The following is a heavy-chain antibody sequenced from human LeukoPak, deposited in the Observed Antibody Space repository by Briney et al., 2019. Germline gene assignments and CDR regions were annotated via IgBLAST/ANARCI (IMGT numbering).Heavy chain of an antibody. Sequence: PSETLSLTCTASAGSISSYYWSWIRQPPGKGLEWIGYIYYSGSTNYNPSLKSRVTISVDTSKNQFSVKLSSVTAADTAVYYCAREGHDSSGYYFLDYWGQGTLVTVSS. CDR1: AGSISSYY. CDR2: IYYSGST. J-gene: IGHJ4*02. CDR3: AREGHDSSGYYFLDY. V-gene: IGHV4-59*01. D-gene: IGHD3-22*01.